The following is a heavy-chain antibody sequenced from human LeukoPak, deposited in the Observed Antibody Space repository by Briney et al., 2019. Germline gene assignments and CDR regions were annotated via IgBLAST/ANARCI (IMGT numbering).Heavy chain of an antibody. Sequence: GGSLRLSCAASGFTFSSYWMSWVRQAPGKRLEWVANIKQDGSEKYYVDSVKGRFTISRDNAKNSLYLQMNSLRVEDTAVYYCARGPPCGSRSDYFDYWGQGTPVTVSS. CDR2: IKQDGSEK. CDR1: GFTFSSYW. D-gene: IGHD3-10*01. J-gene: IGHJ4*02. V-gene: IGHV3-7*01. CDR3: ARGPPCGSRSDYFDY.